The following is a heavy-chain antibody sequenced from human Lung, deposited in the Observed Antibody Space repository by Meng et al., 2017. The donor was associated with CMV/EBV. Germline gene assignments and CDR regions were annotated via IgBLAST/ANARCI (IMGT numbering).Heavy chain of an antibody. V-gene: IGHV3-74*03. Sequence: VEFGGGLVQPGGSLGLSCAVSGFTLRRYWMHWVRQAPGKGLEWVSRIDSDGRDITYADSVRGRFTISRDDAKNTLYLQMNSLRVEDTAVYYCARGVAESLGWEMGYWGQGTLVTVSS. D-gene: IGHD1-26*01. CDR3: ARGVAESLGWEMGY. CDR2: IDSDGRDI. J-gene: IGHJ4*02. CDR1: GFTLRRYW.